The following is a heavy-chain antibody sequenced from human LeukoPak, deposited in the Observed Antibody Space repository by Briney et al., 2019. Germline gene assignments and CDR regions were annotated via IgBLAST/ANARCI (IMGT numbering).Heavy chain of an antibody. CDR2: ISGYNGNT. CDR3: ARGYSYASDYYHGMDL. CDR1: GYTFTSYA. J-gene: IGHJ6*02. V-gene: IGHV1-18*01. Sequence: ASVKASRKASGYTFTSYAISWVRQAPGQGLEWMGWISGYNGNTKYAQKVQGRVTMTTDTSTSTAYMELRSLRSDDTAVYYCARGYSYASDYYHGMDLWGPVTTVTVSS. D-gene: IGHD5-18*01.